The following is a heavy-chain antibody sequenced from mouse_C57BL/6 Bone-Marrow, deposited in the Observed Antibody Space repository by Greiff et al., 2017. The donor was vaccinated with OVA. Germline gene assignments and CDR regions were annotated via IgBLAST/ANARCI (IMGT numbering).Heavy chain of an antibody. CDR1: GYTFTSYW. J-gene: IGHJ4*01. CDR2: IYPGNSDT. V-gene: IGHV1-5*01. D-gene: IGHD1-1*01. Sequence: EVQLQESGTVLARPGASVKMSCKTSGYTFTSYWMHWVKQRPGQGLEWIGAIYPGNSDTSYNQKFKGKAKLTAVTSASTAYMELSSLTNEDSAVYYCTPRYGSSSYYAMDYRVKEPQSPSPQ. CDR3: TPRYGSSSYYAMDY.